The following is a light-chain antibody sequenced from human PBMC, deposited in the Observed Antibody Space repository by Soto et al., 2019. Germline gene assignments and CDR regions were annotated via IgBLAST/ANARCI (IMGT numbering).Light chain of an antibody. Sequence: SYELTQPPSVSVAPGPTARITCWGNNIGSKSVHWYQQKPGQAPVLVVYDDSDRHSGIPERFSGSNSGNTATLTISRVEAGDEADYYCQVWDSSSDAWVFGGGPQLTVL. CDR2: DDS. CDR1: NIGSKS. CDR3: QVWDSSSDAWV. J-gene: IGLJ3*02. V-gene: IGLV3-21*02.